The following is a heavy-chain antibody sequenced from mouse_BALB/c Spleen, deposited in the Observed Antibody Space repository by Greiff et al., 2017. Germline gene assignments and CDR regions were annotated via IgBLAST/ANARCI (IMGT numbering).Heavy chain of an antibody. Sequence: QVQLQQSGAELVMPGASVKMSCKASGYTFTDYWMHWVKQRPGQGLEWIGAIDTSDSYTSYNQKFKGKATLTVDESSSTAYMQLSSLTSEDSAVYYCARSMHYYGSRIAMDYWGQGTSVTVSS. CDR1: GYTFTDYW. CDR2: IDTSDSYT. D-gene: IGHD1-1*01. CDR3: ARSMHYYGSRIAMDY. V-gene: IGHV1-69*01. J-gene: IGHJ4*01.